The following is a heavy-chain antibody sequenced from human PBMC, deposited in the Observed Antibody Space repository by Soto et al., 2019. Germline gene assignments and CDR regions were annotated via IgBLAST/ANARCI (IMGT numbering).Heavy chain of an antibody. J-gene: IGHJ6*01. CDR2: MNPNSGGT. CDR1: GYPLTGYY. CDR3: ARDRYENMSTAYYYGMDV. D-gene: IGHD3-10*02. V-gene: IGHV1-2*04. Sequence: GSVEVCFKASGYPLTGYYMHLVRQAPGQGLEWMGWMNPNSGGTNYAQKFQGWVTMTRDTSISTAYMELSSLRSDDTAVYYCARDRYENMSTAYYYGMDVWGQGTTVTVSS.